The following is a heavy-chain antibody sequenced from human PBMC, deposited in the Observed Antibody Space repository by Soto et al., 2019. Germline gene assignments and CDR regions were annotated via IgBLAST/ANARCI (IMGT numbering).Heavy chain of an antibody. V-gene: IGHV4-39*01. D-gene: IGHD2-15*01. CDR2: LYYSGNT. CDR1: GGSISRSSYS. Sequence: KPSETLSLTCTVSGGSISRSSYSWAWIRQPPGKGLEWIGTLYYSGNTYYNPSLKSRVTISVDTSKNQFSLKLSSVTAADTAVYYCATRQGGSYNWFDPWGQGTLVTVS. J-gene: IGHJ5*02. CDR3: ATRQGGSYNWFDP.